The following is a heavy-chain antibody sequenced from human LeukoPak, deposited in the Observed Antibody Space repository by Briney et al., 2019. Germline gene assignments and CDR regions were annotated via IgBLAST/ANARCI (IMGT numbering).Heavy chain of an antibody. CDR3: TTGGALQTGAFDI. J-gene: IGHJ3*02. V-gene: IGHV3-30*03. CDR2: ISYDGSNK. D-gene: IGHD1-1*01. CDR1: GFTFSSYG. Sequence: GRSLRLSCAASGFTFSSYGMHWVRQAPGKGLEWVAVISYDGSNKYYADSVKGRFTISRDNSKNTLYLQMNSLKTEDTAVYYCTTGGALQTGAFDIWGQGTMVTVSS.